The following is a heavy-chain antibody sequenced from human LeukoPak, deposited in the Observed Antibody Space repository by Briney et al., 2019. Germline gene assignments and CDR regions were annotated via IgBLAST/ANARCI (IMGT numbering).Heavy chain of an antibody. CDR1: GGSISSDSYY. Sequence: SETLSLTCTVSGGSISSDSYYWSWIRQPAGKGLEWIGRIYTSGSTNYNPSLKSRVTISVDTSKNQFSLKLSSVTAADTAVYYCARDGVTMVRGVIVPHMDVWGKGTTVTISS. J-gene: IGHJ6*03. CDR3: ARDGVTMVRGVIVPHMDV. V-gene: IGHV4-61*02. D-gene: IGHD3-10*01. CDR2: IYTSGST.